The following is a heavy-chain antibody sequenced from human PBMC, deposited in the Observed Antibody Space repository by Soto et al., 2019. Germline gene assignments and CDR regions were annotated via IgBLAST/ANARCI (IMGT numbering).Heavy chain of an antibody. Sequence: QVQVQESGPGLVKPSETVSLICTVSGDSISGYYWSWIRQPAGKGLEWIGRIYSSGNANYNPSLKSRVSMSVDMSKNQFSLKVTSVTAADTAMYYCARGDVFDLWGQGTKVTVSS. J-gene: IGHJ3*01. CDR2: IYSSGNA. CDR1: GDSISGYY. CDR3: ARGDVFDL. V-gene: IGHV4-4*07.